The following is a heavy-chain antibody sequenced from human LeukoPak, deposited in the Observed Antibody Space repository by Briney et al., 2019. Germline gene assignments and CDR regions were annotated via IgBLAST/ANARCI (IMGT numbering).Heavy chain of an antibody. CDR1: GITFSSYG. V-gene: IGHV3-23*01. Sequence: GGSLKLPWAASGITFSSYGMSWVRQAPGKGLELVSAIRGSGGSTYYADSVKGRFTISRDNSKNTLYLQMNSLRAEDTAVYYCAKWDTYYYGSGSPTLLFDYWGQGALVTASS. CDR2: IRGSGGST. D-gene: IGHD3-10*01. CDR3: AKWDTYYYGSGSPTLLFDY. J-gene: IGHJ4*02.